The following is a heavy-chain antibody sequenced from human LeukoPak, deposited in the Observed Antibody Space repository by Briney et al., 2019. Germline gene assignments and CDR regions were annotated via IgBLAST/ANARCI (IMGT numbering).Heavy chain of an antibody. J-gene: IGHJ3*02. CDR3: AKYKLYSDAAPDAFDI. Sequence: RPGGSLRLSCAASGFTFSSYAMSWVRQAPGKGLEWVSAISGSGGSTYYADSVKGRFTISRDNSKNTLYLQMNSLRAEDTAVYYCAKYKLYSDAAPDAFDIWGQGTMVTVSS. CDR2: ISGSGGST. V-gene: IGHV3-23*01. D-gene: IGHD2-8*01. CDR1: GFTFSSYA.